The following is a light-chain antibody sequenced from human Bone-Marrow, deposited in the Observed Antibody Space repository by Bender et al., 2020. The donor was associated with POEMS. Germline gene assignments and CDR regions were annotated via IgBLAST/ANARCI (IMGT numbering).Light chain of an antibody. CDR2: DFT. CDR3: CSYVGGSSLM. V-gene: IGLV2-23*02. J-gene: IGLJ3*02. Sequence: QSALTQPASVSGSPGQSITISCTGTSSDVGTYNLVSWYQQVPGKAPKLMIYDFTKRPSGVSSRFSGSKSGNTASLTISGVQPEDEGDYYCCSYVGGSSLMFGGGTKVTVL. CDR1: SSDVGTYNL.